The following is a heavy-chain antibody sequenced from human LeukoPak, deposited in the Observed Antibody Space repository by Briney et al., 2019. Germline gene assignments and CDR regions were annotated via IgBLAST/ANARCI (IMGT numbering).Heavy chain of an antibody. V-gene: IGHV3-23*01. CDR1: GFTFSSYA. CDR3: AKNSIVGATRVSHADAFDI. J-gene: IGHJ3*02. Sequence: PGGSLRLSCAASGFTFSSYAMSWVRQAPGKGLEWVSAISGSGGSTYYADSVKGRFTISRDNSKNTLYLQMNSLRAEDTAVYYCAKNSIVGATRVSHADAFDIWGQGTMVTVSS. D-gene: IGHD1-26*01. CDR2: ISGSGGST.